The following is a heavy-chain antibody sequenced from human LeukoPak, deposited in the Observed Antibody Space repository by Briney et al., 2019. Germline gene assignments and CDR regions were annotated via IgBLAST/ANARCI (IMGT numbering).Heavy chain of an antibody. V-gene: IGHV4-59*01. J-gene: IGHJ4*02. CDR2: IYHTGST. CDR1: GGSISSYY. D-gene: IGHD3-22*01. Sequence: SETLSLTCTASGGSISSYYWSWILQSPGKGLEWIGYIYHTGSTKYNPSLESRVTISVDTSKNQFSLKLTSVTAADTAVYYCARGYFDSRGYSNAFDYWGQGALVTVSS. CDR3: ARGYFDSRGYSNAFDY.